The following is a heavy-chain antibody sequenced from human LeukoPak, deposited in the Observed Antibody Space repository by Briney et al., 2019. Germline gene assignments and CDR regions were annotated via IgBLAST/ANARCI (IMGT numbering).Heavy chain of an antibody. Sequence: GGSLRLSCAGTGFKFSDKAMHWVRQAPGKGLEWVSSISSSSSYIYYADSVKGRFTISRDNAKNSLYLQMNSLRAEDTAVYYCAELGITMIGGVWGKGTTVTISS. J-gene: IGHJ6*04. V-gene: IGHV3-21*01. CDR1: GFKFSDKA. CDR2: ISSSSSYI. D-gene: IGHD3-10*02. CDR3: AELGITMIGGV.